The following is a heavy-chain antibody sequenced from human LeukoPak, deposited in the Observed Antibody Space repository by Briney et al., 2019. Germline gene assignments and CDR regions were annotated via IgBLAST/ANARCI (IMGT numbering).Heavy chain of an antibody. CDR2: IYYSGST. V-gene: IGHV4-59*11. CDR3: ARTPAGPPYYYMDV. D-gene: IGHD6-19*01. Sequence: KPSETLSLTCTVSGDSMSRHYWSWIRQTPGKGLEWIGYIYYSGSTNYNPSLKSRITISVDTSKNQFSLKLSSVTAADTAVYYCARTPAGPPYYYMDVWGKGTTVTVSS. J-gene: IGHJ6*03. CDR1: GDSMSRHY.